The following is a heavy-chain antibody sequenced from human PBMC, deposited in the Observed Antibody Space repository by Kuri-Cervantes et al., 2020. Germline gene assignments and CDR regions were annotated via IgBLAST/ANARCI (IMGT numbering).Heavy chain of an antibody. CDR3: AREGLGDYDAYFDY. CDR1: GFTFSDHY. J-gene: IGHJ4*02. Sequence: GESLKISCAASGFTFSDHYLDWVRQAPGKGLEWVSSISTSSSYKYYAESVRARFTISRDNAKNSLYLQMNSLRAEDTAVYYCAREGLGDYDAYFDYWGQGTLVTVSS. V-gene: IGHV3-21*01. CDR2: ISTSSSYK. D-gene: IGHD4-17*01.